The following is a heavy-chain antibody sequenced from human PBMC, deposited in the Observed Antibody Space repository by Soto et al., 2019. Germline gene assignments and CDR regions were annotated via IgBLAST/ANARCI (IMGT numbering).Heavy chain of an antibody. CDR1: GFTFRNHG. CDR3: ARAGQRDYFDF. Sequence: SLTCTASGFTFRNHGMSWVRQAPGKGPEWLAIISDSGGSTYYADSVKGRLSISRDNSKNTLFLQMNSLRAEDTAIYYCARAGQRDYFDFWDQGTMVTVS. CDR2: ISDSGGST. V-gene: IGHV3-23*01. J-gene: IGHJ4*01. D-gene: IGHD6-25*01.